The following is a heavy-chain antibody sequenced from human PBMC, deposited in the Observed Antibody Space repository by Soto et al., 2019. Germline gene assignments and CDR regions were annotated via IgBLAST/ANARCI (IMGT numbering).Heavy chain of an antibody. J-gene: IGHJ5*02. CDR1: IASINTNNYY. V-gene: IGHV4-39*07. CDR2: IFYSGST. Sequence: SETLALTCTVSIASINTNNYYWGWFRQPPGKGLEWFGNIFYSGSTFHNPSLRSRLTISVDTSKNQFSLKLSSVTAADTAVYYCARDTPEVAVAGIGWFGRWGQGTLVTVSS. D-gene: IGHD6-19*01. CDR3: ARDTPEVAVAGIGWFGR.